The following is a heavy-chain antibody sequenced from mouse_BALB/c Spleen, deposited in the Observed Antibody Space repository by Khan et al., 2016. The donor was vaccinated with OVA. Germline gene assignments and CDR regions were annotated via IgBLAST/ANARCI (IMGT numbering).Heavy chain of an antibody. V-gene: IGHV14-1*02. CDR1: GFNIKDYY. CDR3: TRDGYSPWFAY. D-gene: IGHD2-3*01. CDR2: IDPENDNT. Sequence: VQLQQSGAELVRPGALVKLSCKGSGFNIKDYYIHWVKQRPEQGLEWIGWIDPENDNTIYDPKFKGKASITADTSSNTAYLQLSSLTSEDTAVYYCTRDGYSPWFAYWGQGTLITVSA. J-gene: IGHJ3*01.